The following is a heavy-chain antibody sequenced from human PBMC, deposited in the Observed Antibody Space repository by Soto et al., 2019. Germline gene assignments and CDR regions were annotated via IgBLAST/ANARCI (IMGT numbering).Heavy chain of an antibody. Sequence: TLSLTCTVSGDSISRYYWSWIRQPPGKGLEWIGYIYYSGTTNYNPSLKSRVTISVDTSQNQFSLTLTAVTAADTAVYFCARASYYYNSTGYYYSGFDNWGQGTQVTVSS. J-gene: IGHJ4*02. CDR1: GDSISRYY. V-gene: IGHV4-59*01. CDR2: IYYSGTT. CDR3: ARASYYYNSTGYYYSGFDN. D-gene: IGHD3-22*01.